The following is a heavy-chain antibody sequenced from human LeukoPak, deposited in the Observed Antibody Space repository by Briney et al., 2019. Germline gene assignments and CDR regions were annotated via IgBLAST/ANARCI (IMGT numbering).Heavy chain of an antibody. V-gene: IGHV6-1*01. CDR3: ALGGELAVYNWFDP. CDR1: GDSVSSNSAA. CDR2: TYYRSKWYN. D-gene: IGHD1-26*01. Sequence: SQTLSLTCAISGDSVSSNSAAWSWIRQSPSRGLEWLGRTYYRSKWYNDYALSVKSRITINPDTSKNQFSLPLNSVTPEDTAVYYCALGGELAVYNWFDPWGQGTLVTVSS. J-gene: IGHJ5*02.